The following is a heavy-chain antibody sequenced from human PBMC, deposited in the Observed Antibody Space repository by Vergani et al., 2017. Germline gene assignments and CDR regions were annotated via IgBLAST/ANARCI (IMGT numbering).Heavy chain of an antibody. CDR1: GDSISSGVYY. V-gene: IGHV4-31*03. D-gene: IGHD3-22*01. J-gene: IGHJ4*02. CDR3: ARMVYYDEGDAVRIGYFDS. Sequence: QVQLQESGPGLVKSSETLSLTCSVSGDSISSGVYYWNWIRQHPGKVLEWIGYIYSTGSNHHNPSLRRRINMSVDTSKKQFSPKLNSVTAADTAMSYSARMVYYDEGDAVRIGYFDSWGPGIPVTVSS. CDR2: IYSTGSN.